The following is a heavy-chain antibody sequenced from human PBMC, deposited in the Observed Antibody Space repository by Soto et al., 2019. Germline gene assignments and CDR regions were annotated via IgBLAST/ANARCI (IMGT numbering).Heavy chain of an antibody. J-gene: IGHJ4*02. V-gene: IGHV4-59*01. Sequence: SETLSLTCTVSGGSISSYYWSWIRQPPGKGLEWIGYIYYSGSTNYNPSLKSRVTISVDTSKNQFSLKLSSVTAADTAVYYCAGELYFGGYKWGYFDYWGQGTLVTVSS. CDR3: AGELYFGGYKWGYFDY. CDR1: GGSISSYY. D-gene: IGHD4-17*01. CDR2: IYYSGST.